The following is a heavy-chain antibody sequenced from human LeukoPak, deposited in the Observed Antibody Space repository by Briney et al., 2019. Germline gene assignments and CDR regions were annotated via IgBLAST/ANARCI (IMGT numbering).Heavy chain of an antibody. Sequence: ESGPALVKSTQTLTLTCTFSGFSLSTSGMRVSWIRQPPGKALEWLARIDWDDDKFYSTSLKTRLTISKDTFKNQVVLTMTNMDPVDTATYYCARSSGYDLNFDYWGQGTLVTVSS. CDR3: ARSSGYDLNFDY. D-gene: IGHD5-12*01. V-gene: IGHV2-70*04. J-gene: IGHJ4*02. CDR1: GFSLSTSGMR. CDR2: IDWDDDK.